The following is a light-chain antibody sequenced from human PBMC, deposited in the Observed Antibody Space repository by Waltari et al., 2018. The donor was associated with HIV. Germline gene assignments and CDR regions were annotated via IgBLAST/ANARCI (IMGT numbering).Light chain of an antibody. Sequence: QSALTQPASVSGSPGQSITISCTGTSSDVGGYNYVSWYQQHPGKAPKLTIYEVSTRPSWVSNRFCGSKSGNTASLTISGLQAENEADYYCSSYTSSSTRVFGGETKLTVL. V-gene: IGLV2-14*01. CDR2: EVS. J-gene: IGLJ2*01. CDR1: SSDVGGYNY. CDR3: SSYTSSSTRV.